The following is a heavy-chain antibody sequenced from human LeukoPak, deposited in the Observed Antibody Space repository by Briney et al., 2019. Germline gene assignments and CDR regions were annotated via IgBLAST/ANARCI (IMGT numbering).Heavy chain of an antibody. D-gene: IGHD3-22*01. V-gene: IGHV4-39*01. CDR2: IYYSGST. Sequence: PSETLSLTCTVSGGSIGSSSYYWGWIRQPPGKGLEWIGSIYYSGSTYYNPSLKSRVTISVDTSKNQFSLKLSSVTAADTAVYYCASQGGYYDSSGYYYWDWGQGTLVTVSS. CDR1: GGSIGSSSYY. CDR3: ASQGGYYDSSGYYYWD. J-gene: IGHJ4*02.